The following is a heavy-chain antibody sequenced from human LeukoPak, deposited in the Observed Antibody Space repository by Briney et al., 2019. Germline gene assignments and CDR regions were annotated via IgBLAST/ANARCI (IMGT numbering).Heavy chain of an antibody. CDR2: ISSSSSTI. J-gene: IGHJ6*03. CDR3: ARDQLGGFGYYYYMDV. V-gene: IGHV3-48*01. CDR1: GFTFSSYS. Sequence: GGSLRLSCAASGFTFSSYSMNWDRQAPGKGLEWVSYISSSSSTIYYADSVKGRFTTSRDNAKNSLYLQMNSLRAEDTAVYYCARDQLGGFGYYYYMDVWGKGTTVTVSS. D-gene: IGHD3-16*01.